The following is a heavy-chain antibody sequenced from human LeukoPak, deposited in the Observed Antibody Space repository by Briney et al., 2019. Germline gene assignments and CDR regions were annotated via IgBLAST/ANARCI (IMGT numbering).Heavy chain of an antibody. D-gene: IGHD3/OR15-3a*01. CDR3: ARRTDRVDDAFDV. J-gene: IGHJ3*01. V-gene: IGHV1-69*04. Sequence: ASVKISCESSGGPFDNYAINWVRQAPGQGLEWMGRIIPSLNRANYAQIRVTITADKSTATAYMELRGLRYEDTAVYYCARRTDRVDDAFDVWGQGTMVTVSS. CDR2: IIPSLNRA. CDR1: GGPFDNYA.